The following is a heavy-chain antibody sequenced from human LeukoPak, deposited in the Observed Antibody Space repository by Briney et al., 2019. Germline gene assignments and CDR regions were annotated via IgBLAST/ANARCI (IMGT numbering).Heavy chain of an antibody. J-gene: IGHJ5*02. V-gene: IGHV1-2*02. CDR1: GYTFTGYY. D-gene: IGHD2-2*03. CDR3: ARLGIVVVPAAMRHNWFDR. CDR2: INPNSGGT. Sequence: GASVKVSCKSSGYTFTGYYMHWVRQAPGKGLEWMGWINPNSGGTNYAQKFQGRVTMTRDTSISTAYMELSRLRSDDTAVYYCARLGIVVVPAAMRHNWFDRWGQGTLVTVSS.